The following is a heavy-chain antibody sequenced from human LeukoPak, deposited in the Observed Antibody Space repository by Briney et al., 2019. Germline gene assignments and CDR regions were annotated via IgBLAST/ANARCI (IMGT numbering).Heavy chain of an antibody. D-gene: IGHD3-22*01. CDR3: ARRTYYYDSSGYYYFDY. Sequence: GGSLRLSCAASGFTFSNYWMSWVRQAPGKGLEWVSSISSSSSYIYYADSVKGRFTISRDNAKNSLYLQMNSLRAEDTAVYYCARRTYYYDSSGYYYFDYWGQGTLVTVSS. CDR2: ISSSSSYI. V-gene: IGHV3-21*01. CDR1: GFTFSNYW. J-gene: IGHJ4*02.